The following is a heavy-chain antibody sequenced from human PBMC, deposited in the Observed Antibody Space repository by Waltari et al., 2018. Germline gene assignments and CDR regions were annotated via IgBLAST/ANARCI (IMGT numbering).Heavy chain of an antibody. V-gene: IGHV3-7*01. CDR2: IMTDGREE. Sequence: EVQLVESGGGLVQPGGSLRLSCAASGFTLSNYWMSWVRQAPGKGLEWVANIMTDGREEYYVDSVRGRFTISRDNAKNSLYLQMNSLRPEDTAVYYCVRDQWFAFDIWGQGTIVTVSS. CDR1: GFTLSNYW. D-gene: IGHD3-22*01. CDR3: VRDQWFAFDI. J-gene: IGHJ3*02.